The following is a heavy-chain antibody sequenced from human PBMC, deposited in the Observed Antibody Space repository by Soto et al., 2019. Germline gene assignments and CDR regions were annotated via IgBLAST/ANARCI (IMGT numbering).Heavy chain of an antibody. Sequence: QVQLQQWGAGLLKPSETLSLTCAVYGGSFSGYYWSWIRQPPGKGLEWIGEINHSGSTNYNPSLKSRVTISEDTSKNQFSLKLSSVTAADTAVYYCARVVAGRNYYYYYYMDVWGKGTTVTVSS. CDR1: GGSFSGYY. J-gene: IGHJ6*03. D-gene: IGHD6-19*01. CDR2: INHSGST. CDR3: ARVVAGRNYYYYYYMDV. V-gene: IGHV4-34*01.